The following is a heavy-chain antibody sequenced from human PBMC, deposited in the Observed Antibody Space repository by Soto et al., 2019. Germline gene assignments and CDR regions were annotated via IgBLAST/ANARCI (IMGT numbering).Heavy chain of an antibody. CDR2: ISGYNGNT. CDR3: ARVSRTSYDFWSDPTSAHFDF. J-gene: IGHJ4*02. V-gene: IGHV1-18*04. CDR1: GYTFTTYG. Sequence: GASVKVSCKASGYTFTTYGISWVRQAPGQGLEWMGWISGYNGNTNYAQKLQGRVTMTTDTSTSTVYMELRSLRSDDTAVYYCARVSRTSYDFWSDPTSAHFDFWGQGTLVTVSS. D-gene: IGHD3-3*01.